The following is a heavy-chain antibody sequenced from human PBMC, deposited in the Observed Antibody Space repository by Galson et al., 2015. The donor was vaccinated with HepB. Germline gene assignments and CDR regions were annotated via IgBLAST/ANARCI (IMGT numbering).Heavy chain of an antibody. V-gene: IGHV3-33*01. D-gene: IGHD5-12*01. Sequence: SLRLSCAAFGFPFRNSAMHWVRQAPGKGLEWVAPICYDGSNKYYVDSVKGRFTISRDNSKNTLYLQMNSLRAEDTAVYYCARGGYVQMYYFDSWGQGTLVTVSS. CDR2: ICYDGSNK. CDR3: ARGGYVQMYYFDS. CDR1: GFPFRNSA. J-gene: IGHJ4*02.